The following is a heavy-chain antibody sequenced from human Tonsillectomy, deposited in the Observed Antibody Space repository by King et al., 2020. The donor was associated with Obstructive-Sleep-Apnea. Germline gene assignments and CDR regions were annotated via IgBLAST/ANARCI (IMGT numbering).Heavy chain of an antibody. D-gene: IGHD6-19*01. J-gene: IGHJ6*02. V-gene: IGHV3-30-3*01. CDR1: GFTFSSYA. Sequence: QLVQSGGGVVQPGRSLRLSCAASGFTFSSYAMHWVRQAPGKGLDGVAVISYDGSNKYYADSVKGRFTISRDNSKNTLSLQMNSLRAEDTAVYYCARDRDSSGWYHHYYYGMDVWGQGTTVTVSS. CDR2: ISYDGSNK. CDR3: ARDRDSSGWYHHYYYGMDV.